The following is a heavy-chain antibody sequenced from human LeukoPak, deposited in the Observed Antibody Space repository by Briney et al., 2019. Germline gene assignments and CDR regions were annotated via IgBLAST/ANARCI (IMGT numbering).Heavy chain of an antibody. D-gene: IGHD6-19*01. CDR1: GGSSSSYA. V-gene: IGHV1-69*05. Sequence: SVKVSCKASGGSSSSYAITWVRQAPGQGLEWMGRITPIFGPANYAQKFQGRVTITTDESTGTSSMELSSLTSEDTAVYYCARARGSGWYPLRYWGQGTLVTVSS. CDR3: ARARGSGWYPLRY. CDR2: ITPIFGPA. J-gene: IGHJ4*02.